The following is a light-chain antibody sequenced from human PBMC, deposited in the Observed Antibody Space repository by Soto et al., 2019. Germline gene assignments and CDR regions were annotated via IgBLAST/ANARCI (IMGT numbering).Light chain of an antibody. CDR3: QQLNNYPPA. V-gene: IGKV1-9*01. Sequence: DIQLTQSPSFLSASVGDRVTITCRASQRISTYLAWYQQKPGKAPNLLIYGASTLQSGVPSRFSGSGSGTEFTLTISSLQPEDCATYYCQQLNNYPPAFGQGTKLEIK. CDR2: GAS. J-gene: IGKJ2*01. CDR1: QRISTY.